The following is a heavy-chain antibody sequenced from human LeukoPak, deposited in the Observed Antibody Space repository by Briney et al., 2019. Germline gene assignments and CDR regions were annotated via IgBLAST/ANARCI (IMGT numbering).Heavy chain of an antibody. J-gene: IGHJ5*02. D-gene: IGHD2-8*01. V-gene: IGHV1-69*05. Sequence: ASVNVSCKASGGTFSSYAISWVRQAPGQGREGMGGIIPICGTANYAQKFQGRVTITTDKSTSTAYMELSSLRSADTAVYYCARGGTSCTNGVCSRDNWFDPWGQGTLITVSS. CDR3: ARGGTSCTNGVCSRDNWFDP. CDR1: GGTFSSYA. CDR2: IIPICGTA.